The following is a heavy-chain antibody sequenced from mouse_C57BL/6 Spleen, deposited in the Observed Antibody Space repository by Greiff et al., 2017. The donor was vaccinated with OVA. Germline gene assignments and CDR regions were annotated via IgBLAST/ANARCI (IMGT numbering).Heavy chain of an antibody. V-gene: IGHV1-64*01. CDR3: AINSSCDD. J-gene: IGHJ2*01. Sequence: VQLQQPGAELVKPGASVKLSCTASGYTFTSYWMHWVKQRPGQGLEWIGMIDPNSGSTNYNAKFKSKATMSVAKSSSTAYLQLSSLTSEDSAVFDWAINSSCDDWGQGTTLTVSS. CDR2: IDPNSGST. CDR1: GYTFTSYW.